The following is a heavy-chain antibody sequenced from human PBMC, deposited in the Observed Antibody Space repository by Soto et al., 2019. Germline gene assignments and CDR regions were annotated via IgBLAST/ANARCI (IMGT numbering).Heavy chain of an antibody. Sequence: ASVKVSCKASGGTFSSYAISWVRQAPGQGLEWMGGIIPIFGTANYAQKFQGRVTITADESTSTAYMELSSLRSEDTAVYYCARGRQWLVGWLDPWGQGTLVTVSS. CDR3: ARGRQWLVGWLDP. J-gene: IGHJ5*02. CDR1: GGTFSSYA. CDR2: IIPIFGTA. D-gene: IGHD6-19*01. V-gene: IGHV1-69*13.